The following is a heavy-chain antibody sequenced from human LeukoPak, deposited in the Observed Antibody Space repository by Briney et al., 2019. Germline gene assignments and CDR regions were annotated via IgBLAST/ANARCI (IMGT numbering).Heavy chain of an antibody. J-gene: IGHJ4*02. D-gene: IGHD2-15*01. CDR2: IYYSGST. Sequence: PSETLSLTCTVSGGSISSSSYYWGWIRQPPGKGLEWIGSIYYSGSTYYNPSLKSRVTISVDTSKNQFSLKLSSVTAADTAVYYCARDQDYYFDYWGQGTLVTVSS. CDR1: GGSISSSSYY. V-gene: IGHV4-39*07. CDR3: ARDQDYYFDY.